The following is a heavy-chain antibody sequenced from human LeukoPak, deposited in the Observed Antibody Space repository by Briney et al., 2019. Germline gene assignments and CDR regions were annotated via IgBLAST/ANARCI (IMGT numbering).Heavy chain of an antibody. CDR1: GGSISSGDYY. CDR2: IYYSGST. CDR3: ARVDDFWERSFDI. D-gene: IGHD3-3*01. Sequence: PSQTLSLTCTVSGGSISSGDYYWSWIRQPRGKGLEWIGYIYYSGSTYYNPSLKSRITISVYTSKNQFSLKLSSVTAADTAVYYCARVDDFWERSFDIWGQGTMVTVSS. J-gene: IGHJ3*02. V-gene: IGHV4-30-4*01.